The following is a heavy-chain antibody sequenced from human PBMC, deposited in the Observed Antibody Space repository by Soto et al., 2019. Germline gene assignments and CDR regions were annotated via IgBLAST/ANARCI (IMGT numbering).Heavy chain of an antibody. CDR3: ATPGGGGGY. V-gene: IGHV3-53*01. CDR1: GFTVSNNY. D-gene: IGHD3-16*01. J-gene: IGHJ4*02. CDR2: IYSGGYT. Sequence: EVQLVESGGGLIQPGGSLRLSCAVSGFTVSNNYMSWVRQAPGKGLEGVSVIYSGGYTAYGDSVKGRFTISRDNSKNTFYLQKNSRRAAGPAVYSGATPGGGGGYWGQGTLVTVSS.